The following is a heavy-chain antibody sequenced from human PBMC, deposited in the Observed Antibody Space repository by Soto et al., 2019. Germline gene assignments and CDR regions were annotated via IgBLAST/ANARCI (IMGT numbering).Heavy chain of an antibody. Sequence: QVQLVESGGGVVQPGRSLRLSCAASGFTFSNFAMHWFRQAPGKGLEWGALMSFDGTTKFYADSVKGRFTVSRDNSPNSLYLQVNSLRDEDTAVYYCAIEGSEAFRSTWHFDYWGQGTLVTVSS. CDR1: GFTFSNFA. CDR2: MSFDGTTK. CDR3: AIEGSEAFRSTWHFDY. D-gene: IGHD1-26*01. J-gene: IGHJ4*02. V-gene: IGHV3-30-3*01.